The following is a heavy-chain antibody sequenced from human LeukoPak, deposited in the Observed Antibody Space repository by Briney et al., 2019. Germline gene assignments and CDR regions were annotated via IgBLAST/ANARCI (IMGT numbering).Heavy chain of an antibody. CDR2: IFSSGTT. Sequence: PSETLSLTCTVSGGSISGYYRSWIRQPAGKGLEWIGRIFSSGTTNYNPSLKSRVTMSVDTSKNHFSLKLSSVTAADTAVYYCAKYIFGSDYFEYWGQGTLVTISS. J-gene: IGHJ4*02. CDR3: AKYIFGSDYFEY. D-gene: IGHD5-18*01. CDR1: GGSISGYY. V-gene: IGHV4-4*07.